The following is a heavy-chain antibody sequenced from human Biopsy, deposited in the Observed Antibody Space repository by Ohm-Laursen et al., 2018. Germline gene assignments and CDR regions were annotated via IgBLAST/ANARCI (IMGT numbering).Heavy chain of an antibody. CDR2: NIPILGTG. CDR1: GGTFSNYG. CDR3: ATKLTGYFHH. Sequence: VKIPCNAPGGTFSNYGVNWVRQAPGQGLEWLGGNIPILGTGNYAQKFQDRVTVAADTSTSTATMELRSLRSDDTAVYYCATKLTGYFHHWGQGTLVIVSS. V-gene: IGHV1-69*13. D-gene: IGHD3-9*01. J-gene: IGHJ1*01.